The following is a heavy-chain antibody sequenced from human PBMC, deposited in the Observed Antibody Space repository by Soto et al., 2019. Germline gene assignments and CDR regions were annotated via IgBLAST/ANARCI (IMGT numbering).Heavy chain of an antibody. D-gene: IGHD6-19*01. J-gene: IGHJ4*02. V-gene: IGHV3-23*01. Sequence: EVQLLESGGGLVQPGGSLRLSCAASGFTFSSYAMSWVRQAPGKGLEWVSVISGSGDSTYYADSVKGRFTISRDNSKHTLYLQMNSLRAEDTAVYYFARRTSGWYLDYWCQGTLVTVSS. CDR3: ARRTSGWYLDY. CDR1: GFTFSSYA. CDR2: ISGSGDST.